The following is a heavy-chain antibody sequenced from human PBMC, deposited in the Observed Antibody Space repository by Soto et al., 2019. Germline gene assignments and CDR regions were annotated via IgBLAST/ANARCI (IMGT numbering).Heavy chain of an antibody. V-gene: IGHV1-18*01. Sequence: QVQLVQSGAEVKKPGASVKVSCKASSYTFASYGISWVRQAPGQGLEWMGWISAYNGNTNYAQKLQGRVTMPTDTSTSTADMELRSLRSDDTAVYYCARVIAAAADFDYWGQGTLVTVSS. D-gene: IGHD6-13*01. CDR1: SYTFASYG. CDR3: ARVIAAAADFDY. J-gene: IGHJ4*02. CDR2: ISAYNGNT.